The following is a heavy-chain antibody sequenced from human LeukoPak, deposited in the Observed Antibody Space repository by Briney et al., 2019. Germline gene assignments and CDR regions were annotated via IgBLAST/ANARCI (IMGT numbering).Heavy chain of an antibody. Sequence: GESLKISCQGSGYSFNSYLISWVRQMPGKGLEWMGRIDPSDSYTKYSPSFQGLVTLSADKSISTAYLQWSSLVASDTAMYYCARLNYYGSGSYSHDYWGQGTLVTVSS. CDR2: IDPSDSYT. J-gene: IGHJ4*02. V-gene: IGHV5-10-1*01. D-gene: IGHD3-10*01. CDR1: GYSFNSYL. CDR3: ARLNYYGSGSYSHDY.